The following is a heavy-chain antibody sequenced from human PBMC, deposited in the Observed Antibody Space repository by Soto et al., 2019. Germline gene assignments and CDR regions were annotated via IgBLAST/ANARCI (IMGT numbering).Heavy chain of an antibody. D-gene: IGHD2-15*01. Sequence: EVQLVESGGGLVKPGGSLRLSCAASGFTFRSYSMNWVRKAPGKGLEWVSSISSSSSYIYYADSVKGRFTISRDNAKNSLYLQMISLRAEDTAVYYCARDEMVAAKGIDYWGQGTLVTVSS. CDR3: ARDEMVAAKGIDY. CDR1: GFTFRSYS. CDR2: ISSSSSYI. V-gene: IGHV3-21*01. J-gene: IGHJ4*02.